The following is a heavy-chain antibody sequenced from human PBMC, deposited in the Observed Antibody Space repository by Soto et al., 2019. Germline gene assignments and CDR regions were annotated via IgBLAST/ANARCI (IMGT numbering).Heavy chain of an antibody. CDR3: ARDNFVDTAMVTGY. J-gene: IGHJ4*02. Sequence: ASVKVSCKASGYTFTSYDINWVRQATGQGLEWMGWMNPNSGNTGYAQKFQGRVTMTRNTSISTAYMELSSLRSEDTAVYYCARDNFVDTAMVTGYWGQGTLVTVSS. D-gene: IGHD5-18*01. CDR1: GYTFTSYD. CDR2: MNPNSGNT. V-gene: IGHV1-8*01.